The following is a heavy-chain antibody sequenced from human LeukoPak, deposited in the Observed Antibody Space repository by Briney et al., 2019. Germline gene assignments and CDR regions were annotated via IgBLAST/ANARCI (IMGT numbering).Heavy chain of an antibody. CDR3: ASTQQWLAFDY. CDR2: IYYSGST. Sequence: SETLSLTCTVSGGAISSYSCSCIRQPPGEGLEWIGYIYYSGSTNYNPPLKSRVTISVDTSKNQFSLKLSSVTAADTAVYYCASTQQWLAFDYWGQGILVTVSS. CDR1: GGAISSYS. J-gene: IGHJ4*02. D-gene: IGHD6-19*01. V-gene: IGHV4-59*01.